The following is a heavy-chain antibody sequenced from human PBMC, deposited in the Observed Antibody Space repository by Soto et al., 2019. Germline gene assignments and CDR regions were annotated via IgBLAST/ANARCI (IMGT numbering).Heavy chain of an antibody. Sequence: GGSLRLSCAASGFTFSSYGMHWVRQAPGKGLEWVAVIWYDGSNKYYADSVKGRFTISRDNSKNTLYLQMNSLRAEDTAVYYCARGVQWGYCSGGSCQYSYGMDVWGQGTTVTVSS. CDR1: GFTFSSYG. J-gene: IGHJ6*02. D-gene: IGHD2-15*01. CDR3: ARGVQWGYCSGGSCQYSYGMDV. CDR2: IWYDGSNK. V-gene: IGHV3-33*01.